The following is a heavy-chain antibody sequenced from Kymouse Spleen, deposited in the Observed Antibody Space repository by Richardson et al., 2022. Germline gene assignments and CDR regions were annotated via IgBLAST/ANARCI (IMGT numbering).Heavy chain of an antibody. J-gene: IGHJ5*02. D-gene: IGHD2-8*01. CDR3: TTGGYCTNGVCYTGSTP. CDR2: IKSKTDGGTT. CDR1: GFTFSNAW. V-gene: IGHV3-15*01. Sequence: EVQLVESGGGLVKPGGSLRLSCAASGFTFSNAWMSWVRQAPGKGLEWVGRIKSKTDGGTTDYAAPVKGRFTISRDDSKNTLYLQMNSLKTEDTAVYYCTTGGYCTNGVCYTGSTPGAREPWSPSPQ.